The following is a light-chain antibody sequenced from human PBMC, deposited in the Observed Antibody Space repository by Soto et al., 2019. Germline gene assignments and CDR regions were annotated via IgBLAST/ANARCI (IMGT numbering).Light chain of an antibody. V-gene: IGKV3-20*01. J-gene: IGKJ2*01. CDR3: QQYGRSPPMYT. Sequence: EIVLTQSPGSLSLSPGERATLSCRASQSVSSTYLAWYQQKPGQAPRLLIYDASSRATGIPDRFSGSGSGTDLTLTISRLEPEDFAVYYCQQYGRSPPMYTFGQGTKLEIK. CDR2: DAS. CDR1: QSVSSTY.